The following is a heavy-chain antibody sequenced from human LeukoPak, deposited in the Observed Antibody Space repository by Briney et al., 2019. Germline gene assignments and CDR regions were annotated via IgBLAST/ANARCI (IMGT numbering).Heavy chain of an antibody. CDR3: ARGSIALGNSHYFDY. D-gene: IGHD4-23*01. Sequence: SETLSLTCAVYGGSSRGFYWSWVRQPPGKGLEWIGEVSHSGSTNYNASLKSRVSMAVDTSKNEVSLKLTSVTAADTAVYFCARGSIALGNSHYFDYWGQGALVTVSS. V-gene: IGHV4-34*01. CDR1: GGSSRGFY. J-gene: IGHJ4*02. CDR2: VSHSGST.